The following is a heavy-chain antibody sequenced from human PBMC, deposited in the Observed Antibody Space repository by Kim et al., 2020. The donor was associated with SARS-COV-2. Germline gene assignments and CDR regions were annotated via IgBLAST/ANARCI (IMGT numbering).Heavy chain of an antibody. CDR2: ISGSGGST. J-gene: IGHJ4*02. Sequence: GGSLRLSCAASGFTFSSYAMSWVRQAPGKGLEWVSAISGSGGSTYYADSVKGRFTISRDNSKNTLYLQMNSLRAEDTAVYYCAKGLRGYYYDSSGYYWLGYYFEYWGQGTLVTVYS. V-gene: IGHV3-23*01. CDR1: GFTFSSYA. D-gene: IGHD3-22*01. CDR3: AKGLRGYYYDSSGYYWLGYYFEY.